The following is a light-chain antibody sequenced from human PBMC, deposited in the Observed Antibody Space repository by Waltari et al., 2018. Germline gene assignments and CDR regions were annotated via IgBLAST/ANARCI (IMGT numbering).Light chain of an antibody. J-gene: IGKJ1*01. CDR1: QGISSY. Sequence: AIRMTQSPSSFSASTGDRVTITCRASQGISSYLAWYQQKPGKAPNLLSYGASTLQSGVPSRFSGSGSGTDFTLTISCLQSEDFATYYRQQYYSYPQTFGQGTKVEIK. CDR3: QQYYSYPQT. V-gene: IGKV1-8*01. CDR2: GAS.